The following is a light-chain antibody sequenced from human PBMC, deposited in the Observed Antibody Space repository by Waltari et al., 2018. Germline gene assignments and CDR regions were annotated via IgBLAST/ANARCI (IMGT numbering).Light chain of an antibody. Sequence: QSVLTQPPSVSGAPGQRVTISCTGSSSNIGAGFAVHWYQQLPGTAPKLLIYGNNNRPSGFPDRFSGSKSGTSASLAIPGLQAEDEADYYCQSYGSDWVFGGGTKLTVL. J-gene: IGLJ3*02. CDR3: QSYGSDWV. CDR2: GNN. V-gene: IGLV1-40*01. CDR1: SSNIGAGFA.